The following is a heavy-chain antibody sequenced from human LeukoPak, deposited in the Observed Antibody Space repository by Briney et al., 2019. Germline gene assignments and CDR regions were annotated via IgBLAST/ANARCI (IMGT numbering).Heavy chain of an antibody. Sequence: PGGSLRLLCTASGFSFSSHAMTWVRQTAGKGLQWVSSITGSGSAAYYADSVKGRVTISRDNSRNTLTLEMDNLRAEDTAMYYCAKVRGDYVHLQGDFDYWGRGTLVTVSS. CDR1: GFSFSSHA. CDR2: ITGSGSAA. J-gene: IGHJ4*02. D-gene: IGHD4-17*01. V-gene: IGHV3-23*01. CDR3: AKVRGDYVHLQGDFDY.